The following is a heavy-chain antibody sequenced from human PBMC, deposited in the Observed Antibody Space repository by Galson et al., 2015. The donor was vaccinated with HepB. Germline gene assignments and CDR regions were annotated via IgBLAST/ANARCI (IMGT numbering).Heavy chain of an antibody. J-gene: IGHJ4*02. CDR2: IYTGGGT. CDR3: ARVAYGDYIDY. D-gene: IGHD4-17*01. CDR1: GFTFSSYS. Sequence: SLRLSCAASGFTFSSYSMNWVRQAPGKGLEWVSVIYTGGGTYYADSVKGRFTISRDNSKNTLYLQMNSLRAEDTAVYYCARVAYGDYIDYWGQGTLVTVSS. V-gene: IGHV3-53*01.